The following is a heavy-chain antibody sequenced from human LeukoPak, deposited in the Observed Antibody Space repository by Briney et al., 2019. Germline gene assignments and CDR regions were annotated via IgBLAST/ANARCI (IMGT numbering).Heavy chain of an antibody. D-gene: IGHD1-26*01. V-gene: IGHV1-69*04. CDR2: IIPILGIA. J-gene: IGHJ6*02. CDR3: ARDSGVLYSGSYYYGMDV. Sequence: SVKVSCKASGGTFSSYAISWVRQAPGQGLEWMGRIIPILGIANYAQKFQGRVTITADKSTSTAYMELSSLRSEDTAVYYCARDSGVLYSGSYYYGMDVWGQGTTVTVSS. CDR1: GGTFSSYA.